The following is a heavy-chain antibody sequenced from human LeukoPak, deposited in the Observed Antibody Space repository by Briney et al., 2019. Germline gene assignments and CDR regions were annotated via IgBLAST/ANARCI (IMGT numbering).Heavy chain of an antibody. D-gene: IGHD6-13*01. V-gene: IGHV1-2*02. CDR1: GYMFTAYY. CDR3: VTSSGYSSSWGAFDI. J-gene: IGHJ3*02. Sequence: ASVKVSCKASGYMFTAYYMHWVRQAPGQGLEWMAWISLNSGATNYAQRFQGRVTMTRDTSISTAYMEVTWLTSDDTAVYYSVTSSGYSSSWGAFDIWGQGTMVTVSS. CDR2: ISLNSGAT.